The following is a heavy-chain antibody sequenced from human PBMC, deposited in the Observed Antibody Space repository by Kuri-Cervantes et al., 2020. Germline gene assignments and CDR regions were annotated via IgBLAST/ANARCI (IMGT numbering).Heavy chain of an antibody. Sequence: SLKISCAASGFTFDDYAVHWVRQAPGKGLGWVSGISWNSGSIGYADSVKGRFTISRDNAKNSLYLQMNSLRAEDTAVYYCAKLRIAVADNTDYWGQGTLVTVSS. J-gene: IGHJ4*02. CDR2: ISWNSGSI. CDR3: AKLRIAVADNTDY. CDR1: GFTFDDYA. V-gene: IGHV3-9*01. D-gene: IGHD6-19*01.